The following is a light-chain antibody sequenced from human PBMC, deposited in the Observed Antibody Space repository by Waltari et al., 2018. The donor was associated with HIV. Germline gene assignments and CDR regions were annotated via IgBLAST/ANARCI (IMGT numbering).Light chain of an antibody. Sequence: DIILTQSPDSLAVPLGETVTINCKSSRSLYYRDGAGERNSMAWYQQKVGQPPKLLIHLSFTRESGVPDRFSGSGSHTDFALTITGLQAEDAAVYYCQQYYGDPPTFGQGTKVEIK. CDR1: RSLYYRDGAGERNS. V-gene: IGKV4-1*01. J-gene: IGKJ2*01. CDR2: LSF. CDR3: QQYYGDPPT.